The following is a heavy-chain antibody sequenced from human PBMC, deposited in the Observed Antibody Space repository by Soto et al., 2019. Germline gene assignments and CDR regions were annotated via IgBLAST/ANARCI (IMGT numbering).Heavy chain of an antibody. V-gene: IGHV4-59*01. CDR2: IYYTGST. D-gene: IGHD3-16*01. CDR3: ARAWGEAFDF. Sequence: QVQLQESGPGLVKPSETLSLTCTVSGGSISSYYWSWIRQPPGKGLEWIGYIYYTGSTNYNPSLKSRVNISVDTSRHQFSLELSSVTAADTAVYYCARAWGEAFDFWGQGTLVTVSS. CDR1: GGSISSYY. J-gene: IGHJ4*02.